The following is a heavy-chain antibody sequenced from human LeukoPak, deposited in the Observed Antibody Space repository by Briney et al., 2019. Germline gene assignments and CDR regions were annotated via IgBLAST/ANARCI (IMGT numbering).Heavy chain of an antibody. CDR2: IGTSSTTI. D-gene: IGHD1-26*01. V-gene: IGHV3-48*04. J-gene: IGHJ4*02. CDR3: VRDRGTYRPIDY. Sequence: QTGGSLRLSCAASGFTFSSYTMNWVRQPPGKGLEWVSNIGTSSTTIYYADSVKGRFTISRDNAQNSLYLQMNSLRAEDTAIYYCVRDRGTYRPIDYWGQGTLVTVSS. CDR1: GFTFSSYT.